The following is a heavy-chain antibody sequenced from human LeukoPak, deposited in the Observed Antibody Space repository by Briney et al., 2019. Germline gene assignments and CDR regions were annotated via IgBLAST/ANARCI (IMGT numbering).Heavy chain of an antibody. J-gene: IGHJ4*02. V-gene: IGHV3-9*01. CDR3: AKDSNRDFDY. CDR2: ISWNSGSI. Sequence: GGSLRLSCAASGFTFDDYAMHWVRQAPGKGLEWVSGISWNSGSIGYADSVKGRFTISRDNAKNSLYLQMNSLRAEDTALYYCAKDSNRDFDYWGQGTLVPVSS. D-gene: IGHD2/OR15-2a*01. CDR1: GFTFDDYA.